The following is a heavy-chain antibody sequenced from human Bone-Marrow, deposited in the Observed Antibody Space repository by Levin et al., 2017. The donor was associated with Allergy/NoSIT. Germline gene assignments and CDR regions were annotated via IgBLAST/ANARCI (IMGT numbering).Heavy chain of an antibody. D-gene: IGHD2-2*02. CDR2: ISYDGSNK. CDR3: ARAGAYCSSTSCYTFDEYYYYGMDV. CDR1: GFTFSSYA. Sequence: GGSLRLSCAASGFTFSSYAMHWVRQAPGKGLEWVAVISYDGSNKYYADSVKGRFTISRDNSKNTLYLQMNSLRAEDTAVYYCARAGAYCSSTSCYTFDEYYYYGMDVWGQGTTVTVSS. J-gene: IGHJ6*02. V-gene: IGHV3-30*04.